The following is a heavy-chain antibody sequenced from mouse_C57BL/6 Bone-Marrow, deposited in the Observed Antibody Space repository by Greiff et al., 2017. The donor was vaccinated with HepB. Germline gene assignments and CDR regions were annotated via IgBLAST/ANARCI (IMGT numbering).Heavy chain of an antibody. CDR1: GYTFTSYG. CDR2: IYPRGGNT. Sequence: QVHVKQSGAELARPGASVKLSCKASGYTFTSYGISWVKQRIGQGLEWIGEIYPRGGNTYYNEKFKGKATLTADKSSSTAYMELRSLTSEDSAVYFCARWYGNYSYYFDYWGQGTTLTVSS. J-gene: IGHJ2*01. CDR3: ARWYGNYSYYFDY. V-gene: IGHV1-81*01. D-gene: IGHD2-10*02.